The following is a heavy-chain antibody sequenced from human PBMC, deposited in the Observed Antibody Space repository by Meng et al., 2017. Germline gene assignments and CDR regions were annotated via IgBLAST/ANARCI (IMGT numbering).Heavy chain of an antibody. V-gene: IGHV3-30*01. CDR2: ISYDGSNK. D-gene: IGHD3-16*01. J-gene: IGHJ4*02. CDR3: ARDRSMGGASDDY. Sequence: VTSVGPGGGWVRPGRYLILSCAASGFTFSSYAMHWVRQAPGKGLEWVAVISYDGSNKYYADSVKGRFTISRDNSKNTLYLQMNSLRAEDTAVYYCARDRSMGGASDDYWGQGTLVTVSS. CDR1: GFTFSSYA.